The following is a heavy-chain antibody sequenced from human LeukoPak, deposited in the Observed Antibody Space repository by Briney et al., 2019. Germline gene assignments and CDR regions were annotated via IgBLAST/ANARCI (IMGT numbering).Heavy chain of an antibody. CDR3: AREEVGARNYYGMDV. D-gene: IGHD1-26*01. CDR2: IIPILGIA. Sequence: SVKVSCKASGGTFSSYAISWVRQAPGQGLEWMGRIIPILGIANYAQKFQGRVTITADKSTSTAHMELSSLRSEDTAVYYCAREEVGARNYYGMDVWGQGTTVTVSS. J-gene: IGHJ6*02. CDR1: GGTFSSYA. V-gene: IGHV1-69*04.